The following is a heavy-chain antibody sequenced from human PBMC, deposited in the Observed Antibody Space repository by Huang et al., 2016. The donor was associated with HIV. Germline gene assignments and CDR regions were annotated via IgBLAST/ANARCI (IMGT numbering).Heavy chain of an antibody. Sequence: QVQLVQSGAEVKKPGASVKVSCKVSGYTLTEFSMHWVRQAPGKGPAGLGGGGQKHCEPGDGDAMYAEKVKGRVTMTEDTATETAYMELRSLTSDDTAVYYCAIVGLIYYFDDWGQGTLVTVSS. CDR2: CEPGDGDA. CDR3: AIVGLIYYFDD. V-gene: IGHV1-24*01. CDR1: GYTLTEFS. J-gene: IGHJ4*02. D-gene: IGHD2-21*02.